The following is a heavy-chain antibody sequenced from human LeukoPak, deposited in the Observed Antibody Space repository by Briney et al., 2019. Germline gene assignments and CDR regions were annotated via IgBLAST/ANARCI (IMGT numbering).Heavy chain of an antibody. CDR2: ISSSSSTI. CDR1: GFTFSSYS. D-gene: IGHD1-26*01. J-gene: IGHJ3*02. CDR3: ARDYSWDPGDAFDT. V-gene: IGHV3-48*04. Sequence: GGSLRLSCAASGFTFSSYSMNWVRQAPGKGLEWVSYISSSSSTIYYADSVKGRFTISRDNAKNSPYLQMNSLRAEDTAVYYCARDYSWDPGDAFDTWGQGTMVTVSS.